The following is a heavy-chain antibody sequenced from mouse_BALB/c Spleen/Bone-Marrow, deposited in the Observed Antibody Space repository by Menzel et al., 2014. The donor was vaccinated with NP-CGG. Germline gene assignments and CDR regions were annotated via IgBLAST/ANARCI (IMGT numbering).Heavy chain of an antibody. CDR1: GYSIXSGYN. Sequence: EVKLMESGPDLVKPSQSLSLTRTVTGYSIXSGYNWHWIRQFPGNKLEWTAYIHYSGSTNYNPSLKSRISITRDTSKNQFFLQLNSVTTEDTATYYCARGGYYGSSYFDYWGQGTTLTVAS. D-gene: IGHD1-1*01. V-gene: IGHV3-1*02. CDR2: IHYSGST. CDR3: ARGGYYGSSYFDY. J-gene: IGHJ2*01.